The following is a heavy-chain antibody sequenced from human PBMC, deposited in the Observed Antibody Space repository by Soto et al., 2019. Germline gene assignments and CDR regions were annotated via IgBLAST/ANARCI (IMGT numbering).Heavy chain of an antibody. CDR1: GFTFSDHY. V-gene: IGHV3-11*06. Sequence: GGSLRLSCAASGFTFSDHYMSWIRQAPGKGLEWIGYSSNSGSFTRYADSVKGRFSISRDNAKNSLYLQINSLRGDDTAIYYCVRSGDNYNLLDYWGQGAPVTVSS. CDR2: SSNSGSFT. CDR3: VRSGDNYNLLDY. D-gene: IGHD1-1*01. J-gene: IGHJ4*02.